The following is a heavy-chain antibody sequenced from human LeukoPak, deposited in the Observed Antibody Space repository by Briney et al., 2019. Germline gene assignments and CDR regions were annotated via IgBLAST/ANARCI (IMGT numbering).Heavy chain of an antibody. CDR2: IYCSGST. D-gene: IGHD2-15*01. Sequence: PSETLSLTCTVSGGSISNFHWSWIRQPPGKGLEWIGYIYCSGSTNYNPSLKSRVTISVDTSKNQFSLWLSSVTAADTAVYFCARVGDGGHLNYWGQGTLVTVSS. CDR1: GGSISNFH. J-gene: IGHJ4*02. CDR3: ARVGDGGHLNY. V-gene: IGHV4-59*01.